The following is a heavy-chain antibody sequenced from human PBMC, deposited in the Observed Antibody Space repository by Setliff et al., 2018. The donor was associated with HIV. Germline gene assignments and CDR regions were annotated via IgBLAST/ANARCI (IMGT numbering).Heavy chain of an antibody. V-gene: IGHV3-15*01. CDR3: TTAVAQNWYGSGNENY. CDR2: IKSKPDGGAI. D-gene: IGHD3-10*01. CDR1: GFTFSHAW. J-gene: IGHJ4*02. Sequence: GGSLRLSCAASGFTFSHAWMSWARQAPGKGLEWVGRIKSKPDGGAIDYAAPVQGRFTISRDDSRSTLYLQMNSLITEDTALYYCTTAVAQNWYGSGNENYWGQGTLVTVSS.